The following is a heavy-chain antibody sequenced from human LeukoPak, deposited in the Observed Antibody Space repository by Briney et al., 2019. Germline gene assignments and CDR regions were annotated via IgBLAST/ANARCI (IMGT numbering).Heavy chain of an antibody. D-gene: IGHD5-12*01. CDR2: IIPIFGTT. Sequence: SVKVSYKTSGGTFNSYAISWVRQAPGQGLEWMGGIIPIFGTTSYAQKFQGRVTITADESTNTAYMELSSLRSEDTAVFYCARDLGGYTDRRGYFDYWGQGTLVTVSS. CDR1: GGTFNSYA. J-gene: IGHJ4*02. CDR3: ARDLGGYTDRRGYFDY. V-gene: IGHV1-69*13.